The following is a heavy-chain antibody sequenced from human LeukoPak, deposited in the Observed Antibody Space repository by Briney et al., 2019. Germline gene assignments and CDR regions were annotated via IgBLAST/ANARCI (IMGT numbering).Heavy chain of an antibody. Sequence: ASVKVSCKASGYTFTDYYMHWVRQAPGPGLEWMGWINPNSGGTNYAQKFQGRVTMTRDTSISTAYMELSRLRSDDTAVYYCARMVDGDYGSDYWGQGTLVTVSS. CDR3: ARMVDGDYGSDY. CDR1: GYTFTDYY. J-gene: IGHJ4*02. CDR2: INPNSGGT. D-gene: IGHD4-17*01. V-gene: IGHV1-2*02.